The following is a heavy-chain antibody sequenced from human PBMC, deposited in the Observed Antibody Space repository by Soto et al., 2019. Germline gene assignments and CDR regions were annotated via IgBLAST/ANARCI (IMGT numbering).Heavy chain of an antibody. CDR1: GASISSYY. V-gene: IGHV4-59*01. CDR3: ATDTTPSL. D-gene: IGHD1-1*01. CDR2: VYYSGST. Sequence: QVQLQESGPGLVKPSETLSLTCTGSGASISSYYWSWIRQPPGKGLEWIGYVYYSGSTNYNPSLKSRVTTSLETSKTLFSLKLSSVTAADTAMYYCATDTTPSLWGKGTRVTFPS. J-gene: IGHJ4*02.